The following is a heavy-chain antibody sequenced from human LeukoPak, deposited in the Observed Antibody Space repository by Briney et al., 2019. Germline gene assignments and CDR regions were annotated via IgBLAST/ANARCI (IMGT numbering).Heavy chain of an antibody. J-gene: IGHJ4*02. CDR2: IIPILGIA. CDR1: GGTFSSYA. CDR3: ARDPNGDYVSAPGSY. D-gene: IGHD4-17*01. Sequence: SVKVSCKASGGTFSSYAISWVRQAPGQGLEWKGRIIPILGIANYAQKFQGRVTITADKSTSTAYMELSSLRSEDTAVYYCARDPNGDYVSAPGSYWGQGTLVTVSS. V-gene: IGHV1-69*04.